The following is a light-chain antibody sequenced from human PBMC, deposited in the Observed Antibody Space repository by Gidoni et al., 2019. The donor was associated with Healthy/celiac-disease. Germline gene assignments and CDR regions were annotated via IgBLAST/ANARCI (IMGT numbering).Light chain of an antibody. CDR2: AAS. Sequence: DIQMTQSPSSLSASVGDRVPITCRASQSISSYLNWYQQKPGKAPKLLIYAASSLQSGVPSRFSGSGSGTDFTLTISSLQPEDFATYYCQQRNTFGPGTKVDIK. V-gene: IGKV1-39*01. CDR3: QQRNT. J-gene: IGKJ3*01. CDR1: QSISSY.